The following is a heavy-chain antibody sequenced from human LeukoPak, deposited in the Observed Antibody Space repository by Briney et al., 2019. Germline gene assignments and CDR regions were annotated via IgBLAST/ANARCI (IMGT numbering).Heavy chain of an antibody. CDR2: INSDGSST. D-gene: IGHD7-27*01. Sequence: GGSLRLSCAASGFTFSSDWMHWVRQAPGKGLVWVSRINSDGSSTNYADSVKGRFTISRDNAKNTLYLQVKSLRAEDTAVYYCARGPSGWGSLDSWGQGTLVTVSS. J-gene: IGHJ4*02. CDR3: ARGPSGWGSLDS. V-gene: IGHV3-74*01. CDR1: GFTFSSDW.